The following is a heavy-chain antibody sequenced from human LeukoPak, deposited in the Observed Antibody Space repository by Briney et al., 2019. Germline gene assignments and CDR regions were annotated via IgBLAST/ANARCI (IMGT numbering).Heavy chain of an antibody. J-gene: IGHJ4*02. CDR2: ISSSSSDI. CDR3: ARVSPGYEARVRD. V-gene: IGHV3-21*01. CDR1: GFSISTYS. Sequence: GGSLRLSCASSGFSISTYSMNWVRQAPGRGLEWVSCISSSSSDIYYADSVKGRFTISRDNTKSSLYLQMNSLKVEDTAVYYCARVSPGYEARVRDWGQGTLVTVSS. D-gene: IGHD5-12*01.